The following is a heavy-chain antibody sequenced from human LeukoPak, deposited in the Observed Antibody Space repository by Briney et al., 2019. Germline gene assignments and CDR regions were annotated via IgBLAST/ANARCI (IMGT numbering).Heavy chain of an antibody. Sequence: PSETLSLTCAVYGGSFSGYYWSWIRQPPGKGLEWIGEINHSRSTNYNPSLKSRVTISVDTSKNQFSLKLSSVTAADTAVYYCASTQLRNYYYYGMDVWGQGTTVTVSS. J-gene: IGHJ6*02. V-gene: IGHV4-34*01. CDR2: INHSRST. D-gene: IGHD5-12*01. CDR1: GGSFSGYY. CDR3: ASTQLRNYYYYGMDV.